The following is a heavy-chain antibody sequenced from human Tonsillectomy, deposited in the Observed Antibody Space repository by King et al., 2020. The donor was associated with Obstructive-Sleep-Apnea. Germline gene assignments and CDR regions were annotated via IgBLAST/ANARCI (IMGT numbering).Heavy chain of an antibody. J-gene: IGHJ4*02. CDR3: TKGYYDTNGYYFDY. D-gene: IGHD3-22*01. Sequence: VQLVESGGGLVQPGRSLRLSCATSGFTFDDYAMHWVRQAPGKGLEWVSGISWYSGSIGYADSVKGRFTISSDNSKNSLYLQMNSLRAEDTAFYYCTKGYYDTNGYYFDYWGQGTLVTVSS. CDR1: GFTFDDYA. CDR2: ISWYSGSI. V-gene: IGHV3-9*01.